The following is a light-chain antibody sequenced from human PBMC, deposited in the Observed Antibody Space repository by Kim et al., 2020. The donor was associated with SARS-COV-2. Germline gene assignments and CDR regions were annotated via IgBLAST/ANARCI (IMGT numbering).Light chain of an antibody. CDR1: QNVLYSSNNKNY. V-gene: IGKV4-1*01. CDR2: WAS. J-gene: IGKJ2*01. CDR3: QQYYSTPYS. Sequence: RATINCKSSQNVLYSSNNKNYLAWYQQKPRQPPKLLIYWASTRESGVPDRFSGSGSGTDFTLTISSLQAEDVAVYYCQQYYSTPYSFGQGTKLEIK.